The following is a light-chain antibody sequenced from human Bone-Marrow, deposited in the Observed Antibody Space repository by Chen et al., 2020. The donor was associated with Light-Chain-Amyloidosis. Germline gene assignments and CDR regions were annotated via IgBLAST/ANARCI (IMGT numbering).Light chain of an antibody. CDR3: QSYDSGLDDSV. CDR2: RNN. J-gene: IGLJ2*01. V-gene: IGLV1-40*01. Sequence: QSVLTQPPSVSGAPGQRVTISCTGSSSNIGAGYAVHWYQQVPGTAPKLLIFRNNNRPSGVPDRFSGSKSGTSASLAISGLQAEDEADYYCQSYDSGLDDSVFSGGTKLTVL. CDR1: SSNIGAGYA.